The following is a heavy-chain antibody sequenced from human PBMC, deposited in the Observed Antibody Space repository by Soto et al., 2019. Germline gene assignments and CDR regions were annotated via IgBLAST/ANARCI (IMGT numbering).Heavy chain of an antibody. V-gene: IGHV4-30-4*01. Sequence: QVQLQESGPGLVKPSQTLSLTCTVSGGSISSGDYLWSLIRPPPGKGVAWVGYIYYSGRTYYHPSRKSRNTLTVRTSKRQSAVTLSSVTAAATAVYYCAIRAYSSDKHHYYYCGTYVWGQGTTVIVS. CDR1: GGSISSGDYL. CDR2: IYYSGRT. D-gene: IGHD5-18*01. J-gene: IGHJ6*02. CDR3: AIRAYSSDKHHYYYCGTYV.